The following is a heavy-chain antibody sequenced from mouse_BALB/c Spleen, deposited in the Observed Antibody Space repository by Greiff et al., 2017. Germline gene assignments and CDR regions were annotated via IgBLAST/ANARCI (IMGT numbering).Heavy chain of an antibody. J-gene: IGHJ3*01. Sequence: VQLQQSGAELVKPGASVKLSCTASGFNIKDTYMHWVKQRPEQGLEWIGRIDPANGNTKYDPKFQGKATITADTSSNTAHLQLSSLTSEDTAVYYCAPRTGRFAYWGQGTLVTVSA. V-gene: IGHV14-3*02. CDR2: IDPANGNT. CDR3: APRTGRFAY. CDR1: GFNIKDTY. D-gene: IGHD4-1*01.